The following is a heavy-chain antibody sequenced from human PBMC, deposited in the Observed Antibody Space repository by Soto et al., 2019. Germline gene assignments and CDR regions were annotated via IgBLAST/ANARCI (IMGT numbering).Heavy chain of an antibody. CDR2: TYYRSRWYN. Sequence: SQTLSLTCAISGDSVSSNSAAWNWIRQSPSRGLEWLGRTYYRSRWYNDYAVSVRSRITVNPDTSKNQFSLQLTSVTPEDTAVYYCAGTTAHYWYYMDVWGKGTTVTVSS. D-gene: IGHD1-7*01. J-gene: IGHJ6*03. CDR3: AGTTAHYWYYMDV. CDR1: GDSVSSNSAA. V-gene: IGHV6-1*01.